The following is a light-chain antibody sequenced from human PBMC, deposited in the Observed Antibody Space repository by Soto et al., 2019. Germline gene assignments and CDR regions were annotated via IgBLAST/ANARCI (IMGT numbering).Light chain of an antibody. CDR3: QQYNNWPPIT. J-gene: IGKJ5*01. CDR2: GAS. CDR1: QSVSSSY. Sequence: EIVLTQSPVTLSLSPGERATLSCRASQSVSSSYLAWYQQKPGQAPRLLIFGASSRATGIPDRFGGSGSGTDFTLTISSLQSEDFAVYFCQQYNNWPPITFGQGTRLEIK. V-gene: IGKV3-20*01.